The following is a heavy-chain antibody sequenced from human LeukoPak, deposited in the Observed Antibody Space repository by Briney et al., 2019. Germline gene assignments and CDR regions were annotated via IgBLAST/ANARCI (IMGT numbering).Heavy chain of an antibody. V-gene: IGHV4-59*01. CDR3: ARLYYGSGSYWASLAFQH. D-gene: IGHD3-10*01. CDR2: IYYSGST. Sequence: SETLSLTCTVSGGSISSYYWSWIRQPPGKGLEWIGYIYYSGSTYYNPSLKSRVTISVDASKNQFSLKLTSVTTADTAVYYCARLYYGSGSYWASLAFQHWGQGTLVTVSS. J-gene: IGHJ1*01. CDR1: GGSISSYY.